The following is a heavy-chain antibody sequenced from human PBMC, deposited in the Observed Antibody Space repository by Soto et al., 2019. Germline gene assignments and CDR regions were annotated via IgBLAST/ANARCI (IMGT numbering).Heavy chain of an antibody. CDR3: ARDPGRAADYYYYYGMDV. J-gene: IGHJ6*02. D-gene: IGHD6-13*01. CDR2: IYYSGST. CDR1: GGSISSGGYY. V-gene: IGHV4-31*03. Sequence: QVQLQESGPGLVKPSQTLSLTCTVSGGSISSGGYYWSWIRQHPGKGLEWIGYIYYSGSTYYNPSLNSRVTISVDTSKNQFSLKLSSVTAADTAVYYCARDPGRAADYYYYYGMDVWGQGTTVTVSS.